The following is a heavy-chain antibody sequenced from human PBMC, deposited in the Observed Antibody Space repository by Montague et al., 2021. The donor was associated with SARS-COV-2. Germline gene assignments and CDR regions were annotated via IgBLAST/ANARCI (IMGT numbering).Heavy chain of an antibody. J-gene: IGHJ4*02. Sequence: SLRLPCAASGFTFSSYAMHWVRQAPGKGLEWVAVISYDGSNKYYADSXXGRFTISRDNSKNTLYLQMNSLRAEDTAVYYCARGRGYSYGDRFDYWGQGTLVTVSS. CDR2: ISYDGSNK. CDR1: GFTFSSYA. V-gene: IGHV3-30-3*01. CDR3: ARGRGYSYGDRFDY. D-gene: IGHD5-18*01.